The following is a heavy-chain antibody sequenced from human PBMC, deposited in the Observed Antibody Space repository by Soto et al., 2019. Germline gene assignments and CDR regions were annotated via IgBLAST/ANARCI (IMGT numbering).Heavy chain of an antibody. CDR1: GGTFSSYA. V-gene: IGHV1-69*06. CDR3: ARDGITMIVGPGAFDI. Sequence: SVKVSCKASGGTFSSYAISWVRQAPGQGLEWMGGIIPIFGTANYTQKFQGRVTITADKSTRTAYMELSSLRSEDTAVYYCARDGITMIVGPGAFDIWGQGTLVTVSS. CDR2: IIPIFGTA. J-gene: IGHJ3*02. D-gene: IGHD3-22*01.